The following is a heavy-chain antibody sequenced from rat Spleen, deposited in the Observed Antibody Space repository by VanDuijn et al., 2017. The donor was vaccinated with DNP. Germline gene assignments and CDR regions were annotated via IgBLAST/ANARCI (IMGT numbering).Heavy chain of an antibody. D-gene: IGHD1-11*01. CDR1: GFTFSDYN. CDR2: IIYDGSSA. Sequence: EVRLVESGGGLVQPGRSLKLSCAASGFTFSDYNMAWVRQAPKKGLEWVATIIYDGSSAFYRDSVTGRFTISRDFAKTTLYLQIDSLRSEDSATYYCTTRGIYGGYDYWGQGVMVTVSS. J-gene: IGHJ2*01. CDR3: TTRGIYGGYDY. V-gene: IGHV5S10*01.